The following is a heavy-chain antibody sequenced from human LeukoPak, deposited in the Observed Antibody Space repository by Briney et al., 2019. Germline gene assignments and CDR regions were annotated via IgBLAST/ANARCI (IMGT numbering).Heavy chain of an antibody. Sequence: GESLKISCKGSGYSFTSYWISWVRQMPGKGLEWTGRIDPSDSYANYSPSFQGHVTISADKSISTAYLQWSSLKASDTAMYYCARHSMVYYDSSGYHDYWGQGTLVTVSS. J-gene: IGHJ4*02. D-gene: IGHD3-22*01. CDR2: IDPSDSYA. CDR1: GYSFTSYW. V-gene: IGHV5-10-1*01. CDR3: ARHSMVYYDSSGYHDY.